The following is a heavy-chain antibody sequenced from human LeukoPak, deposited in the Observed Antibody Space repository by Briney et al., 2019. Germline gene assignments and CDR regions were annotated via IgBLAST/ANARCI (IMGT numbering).Heavy chain of an antibody. V-gene: IGHV4-39*02. CDR1: GGSISSSSYY. J-gene: IGHJ4*02. Sequence: PSETLSLTCTVSGGSISSSSYYWGWIRQPPGKGLEWIGSIYYSGSTYYNPSLKSRVTISVDTSKNQFSLKLSSVTAADTAVYYCARDRETSSGDWDYFDYWGQGTLVTVSS. CDR2: IYYSGST. CDR3: ARDRETSSGDWDYFDY. D-gene: IGHD2-21*02.